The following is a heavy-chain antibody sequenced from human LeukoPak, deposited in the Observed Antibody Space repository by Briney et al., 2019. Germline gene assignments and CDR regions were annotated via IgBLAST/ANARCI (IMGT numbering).Heavy chain of an antibody. D-gene: IGHD3-16*01. Sequence: PGGSLRLSCAASGFTVSSNYMIWVRQAPGKGLEWVSVIYSCGSTYYADSVKGRFTISRDNSKNTLYLQMNSLSAEDTAVYYCAARLDVGAFDIWGQGTMVTVSS. J-gene: IGHJ3*02. CDR1: GFTVSSNY. CDR2: IYSCGST. V-gene: IGHV3-53*01. CDR3: AARLDVGAFDI.